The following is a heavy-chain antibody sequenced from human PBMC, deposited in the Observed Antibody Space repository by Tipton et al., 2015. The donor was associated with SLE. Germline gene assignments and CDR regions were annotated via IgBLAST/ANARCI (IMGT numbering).Heavy chain of an antibody. Sequence: SLRLSCAASGFTFSSYAMHWVRQAPGKGLEWVSLISWDGGSTYYADSVKGRFTISRDNSKNSLYLQMNSLRAEDTALYYCAIGTGGGYWGQGTLVTVSS. CDR2: ISWDGGST. J-gene: IGHJ4*02. CDR1: GFTFSSYA. CDR3: AIGTGGGY. D-gene: IGHD3-16*01. V-gene: IGHV3-43D*04.